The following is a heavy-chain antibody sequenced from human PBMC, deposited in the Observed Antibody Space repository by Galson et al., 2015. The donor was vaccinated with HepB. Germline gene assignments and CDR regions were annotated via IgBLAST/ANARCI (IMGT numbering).Heavy chain of an antibody. V-gene: IGHV3-74*01. CDR3: ARDLSHYYDSSGSKSYEFDY. Sequence: SLRLSCAASGFTFSSYWMHWVRQAPGKGLVWVSRINSDGSSTSYADSVKGRFTISRDNAKNTLYLQMNSLRAEDTAVYYCARDLSHYYDSSGSKSYEFDYWDQGTLVTVSS. CDR2: INSDGSST. CDR1: GFTFSSYW. J-gene: IGHJ4*02. D-gene: IGHD3-22*01.